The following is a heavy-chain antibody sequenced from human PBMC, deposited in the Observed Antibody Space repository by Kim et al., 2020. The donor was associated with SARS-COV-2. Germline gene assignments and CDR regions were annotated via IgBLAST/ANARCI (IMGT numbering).Heavy chain of an antibody. CDR3: AKDMYYGDYGIAIYFDY. CDR2: LSWNSGSI. Sequence: GGSLRLSCAASGFTFDDYAMHWVRQAPGKGLGWVSGLSWNSGSIVYADPVKGRFTIPRDNAKNSLYLQMNSLRAEDTALYYCAKDMYYGDYGIAIYFDYWGQGTLGTASS. J-gene: IGHJ4*02. V-gene: IGHV3-9*01. CDR1: GFTFDDYA. D-gene: IGHD4-17*01.